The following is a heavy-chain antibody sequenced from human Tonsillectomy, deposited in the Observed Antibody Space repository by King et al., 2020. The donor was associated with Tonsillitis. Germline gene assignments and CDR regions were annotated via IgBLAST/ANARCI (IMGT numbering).Heavy chain of an antibody. V-gene: IGHV3-30*18. CDR1: GFTFSTYG. D-gene: IGHD3-22*01. J-gene: IGHJ1*01. CDR2: ISFEGSNK. CDR3: AKGYYLGAEDFQH. Sequence: VQLVEYGGGVVQPGRSLRLSCAASGFTFSTYGMHWVRQAPGKGLEWVAVISFEGSNKYYADSVKGRFTISRDNSNNTPFLQMNSLRPEDTAVYYCAKGYYLGAEDFQHWGQGTLVTVSS.